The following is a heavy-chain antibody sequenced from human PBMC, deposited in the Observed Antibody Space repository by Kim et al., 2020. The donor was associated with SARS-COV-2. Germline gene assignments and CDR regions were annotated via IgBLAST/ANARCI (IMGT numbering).Heavy chain of an antibody. Sequence: SETLSLTCTVSGGSISGYYWSWIRQPPGKRLEWIGYIYYSGRTNYNPSLKSRVTISVDTSKNHFSLNLTSVTAADTAMYYCARDQGFDNYYGGERWFDPWGQGTLVTVSS. D-gene: IGHD3-10*01. J-gene: IGHJ5*02. CDR3: ARDQGFDNYYGGERWFDP. V-gene: IGHV4-59*01. CDR2: IYYSGRT. CDR1: GGSISGYY.